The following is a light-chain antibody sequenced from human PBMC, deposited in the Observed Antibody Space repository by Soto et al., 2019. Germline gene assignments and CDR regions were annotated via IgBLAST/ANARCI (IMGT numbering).Light chain of an antibody. J-gene: IGLJ1*01. CDR1: TSFVGSYNL. CDR2: DDT. V-gene: IGLV2-23*01. CDR3: CSYVVASTYV. Sequence: QSALTQPASVSGSPGQSITISCTGTTSFVGSYNLVSWYQQHTGKAPQVLIYDDTKRPSGVSNRFSGSISGSRASLTISGLQAEDEADYYCCSYVVASTYVFGTGTKLTVL.